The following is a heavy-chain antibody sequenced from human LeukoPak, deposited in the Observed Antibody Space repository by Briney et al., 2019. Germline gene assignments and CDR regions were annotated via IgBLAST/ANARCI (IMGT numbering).Heavy chain of an antibody. V-gene: IGHV3-7*01. CDR3: VRDREELFDY. J-gene: IGHJ4*02. D-gene: IGHD1-26*01. CDR2: IKQDGSEK. CDR1: GFTFSSHW. Sequence: PGGSLRLSCAASGFTFSSHWVSWVRQAPGKGLEWVANIKQDGSEKYYVDSVKGRFTISRDNAKNSLYLQMNSLRAEDTAVYYCVRDREELFDYWGQGTLVTVSS.